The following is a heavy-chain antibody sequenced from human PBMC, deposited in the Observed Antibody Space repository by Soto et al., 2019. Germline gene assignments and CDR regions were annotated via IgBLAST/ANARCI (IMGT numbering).Heavy chain of an antibody. CDR3: ERALYGSGGMDI. D-gene: IGHD3-10*01. V-gene: IGHV4-59*02. CDR2: IYYSGST. Sequence: PSETLSLTCTVSGGSVTSYYWSCIRQPPGKALEWIGTIYYSGSTNYNPSLKSRVTISVDTSKNQFSLKLKTVTVADTAVNFCERALYGSGGMDIWGQGTTVTVSS. J-gene: IGHJ6*02. CDR1: GGSVTSYY.